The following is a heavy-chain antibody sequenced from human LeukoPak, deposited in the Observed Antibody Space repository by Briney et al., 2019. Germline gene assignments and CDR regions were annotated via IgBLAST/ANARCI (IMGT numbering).Heavy chain of an antibody. V-gene: IGHV3-72*01. CDR2: TRNKDNSYTT. J-gene: IGHJ4*02. D-gene: IGHD2-2*01. CDR1: GFTFSDHY. CDR3: ASALGYCSSTSCDY. Sequence: GGSLRLPCAASGFTFSDHYMDWVRQAPGKGLEWVGRTRNKDNSYTTEYAASVKGRFTISRDDSKNSLYLQMNSLKTEDTAVYYCASALGYCSSTSCDYWGQGTLVTVSS.